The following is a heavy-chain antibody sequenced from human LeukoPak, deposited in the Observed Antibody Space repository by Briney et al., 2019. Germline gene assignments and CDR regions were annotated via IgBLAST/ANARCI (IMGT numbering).Heavy chain of an antibody. CDR2: IRYDGSNK. Sequence: GGSLRLSCAASGFSFTTSGMSWVRQAPGKGLEWVAFIRYDGSNKYYADSVKGRFTISRDNSKNTLYLQMISLRAEDTAVYYCAKDQFDIVGAMGINDYWGQGTLVTVSS. CDR3: AKDQFDIVGAMGINDY. D-gene: IGHD1-26*01. J-gene: IGHJ4*02. CDR1: GFSFTTSG. V-gene: IGHV3-30*02.